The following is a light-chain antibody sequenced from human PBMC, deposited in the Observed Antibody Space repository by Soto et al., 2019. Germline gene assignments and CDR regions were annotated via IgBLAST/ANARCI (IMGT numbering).Light chain of an antibody. CDR1: QDISNY. V-gene: IGKV1-33*01. J-gene: IGKJ2*01. CDR2: DAS. Sequence: DVQMTQSPSSLSASVGDRVTITCQASQDISNYLNWYQQKPGKAPKLLIYDASNLETGVPSRFTGSGSGTDFTFTISNLQPEDIATYYCQHHDNLPYTLGQGTKLDFK. CDR3: QHHDNLPYT.